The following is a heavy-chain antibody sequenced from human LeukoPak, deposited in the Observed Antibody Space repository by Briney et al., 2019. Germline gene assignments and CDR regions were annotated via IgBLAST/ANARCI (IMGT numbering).Heavy chain of an antibody. Sequence: SQTLSLTCTVSGGSISSGDYYWTWIRQPPGKGLEWIGYIYYSGSTYSNPSLKSRVTISIDTSKNQFSLKLSSVTAADTAVYYCARDRGLANYYYYGMDVWGQGTTVTVSS. CDR2: IYYSGST. D-gene: IGHD3-10*01. CDR3: ARDRGLANYYYYGMDV. J-gene: IGHJ6*02. CDR1: GGSISSGDYY. V-gene: IGHV4-30-4*01.